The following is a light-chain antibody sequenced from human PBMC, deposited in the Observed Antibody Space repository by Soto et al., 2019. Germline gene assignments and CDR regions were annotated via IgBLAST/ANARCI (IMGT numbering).Light chain of an antibody. V-gene: IGKV1-27*01. CDR3: QKYNSVPRT. CDR1: HDISNY. Sequence: DMQMTQSPPSLSASVGDKITITCRASHDISNYLAWYQQKPGEVPKLLIYSASTLESGVSSRFGGGGTGTDFTLTINSLQPEDVGTYYCQKYNSVPRTFGQGTKVEIK. CDR2: SAS. J-gene: IGKJ1*01.